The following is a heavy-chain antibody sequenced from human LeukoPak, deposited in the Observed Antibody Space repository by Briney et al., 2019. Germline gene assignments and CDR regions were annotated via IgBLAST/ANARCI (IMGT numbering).Heavy chain of an antibody. D-gene: IGHD3-10*01. J-gene: IGHJ4*02. Sequence: GGSLRLSCAASGFTFSSYAMSWVRQAPGKGLEWVSAISGSGGSTYYADSVKGRFTISRDNSKNTLYLQMNSLRAEDTAVYYCAKEEAYYYGSGSDYFDYWGQGTLVTVSS. V-gene: IGHV3-23*01. CDR3: AKEEAYYYGSGSDYFDY. CDR1: GFTFSSYA. CDR2: ISGSGGST.